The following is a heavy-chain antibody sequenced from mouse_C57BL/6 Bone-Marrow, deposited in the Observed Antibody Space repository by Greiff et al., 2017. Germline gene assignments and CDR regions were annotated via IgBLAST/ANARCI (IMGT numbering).Heavy chain of an antibody. CDR3: AITTVVALPWYFDV. J-gene: IGHJ1*03. CDR1: GYAFTNYL. CDR2: INPGSGGT. D-gene: IGHD1-1*01. V-gene: IGHV1-54*01. Sequence: QVQLQQSGAELVRPGTSVKVSCKASGYAFTNYLIEWVKQRPGQGLEWIGVINPGSGGTNYNEKFKGKATLTADKSSSTAYMQLSSLTSEDSAVYFCAITTVVALPWYFDVWGTGTTATVSS.